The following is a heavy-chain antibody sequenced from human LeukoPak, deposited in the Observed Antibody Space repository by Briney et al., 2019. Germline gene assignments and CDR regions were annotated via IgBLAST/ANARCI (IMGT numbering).Heavy chain of an antibody. D-gene: IGHD6-13*01. J-gene: IGHJ4*02. Sequence: GGSLRLSCSASGFIISNYAIHRVRQAPGKGLEYVSAISANGGRTYYADSVKGRFTISRDNSKNTLYLQMSSLRAEDTAIYHCVKDLYKGDSSSWYYFHYWGQGTLVTVSS. CDR1: GFIISNYA. CDR2: ISANGGRT. CDR3: VKDLYKGDSSSWYYFHY. V-gene: IGHV3-64D*06.